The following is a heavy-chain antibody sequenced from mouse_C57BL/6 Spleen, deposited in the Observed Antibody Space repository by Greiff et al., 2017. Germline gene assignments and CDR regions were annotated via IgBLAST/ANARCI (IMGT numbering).Heavy chain of an antibody. Sequence: EVKLVESGEGLVKPGGSLKLSCAASGFTFSSYAMSWVRQTPEKRLEWVAYISSGGDYIYYADTVKGRFTISRDNARNTLYLQMSSLKSEDTAMYYCTRDTPLYYFVSYWYFDVWGTGTTVTVSS. D-gene: IGHD1-1*01. V-gene: IGHV5-9-1*02. CDR3: TRDTPLYYFVSYWYFDV. J-gene: IGHJ1*03. CDR2: ISSGGDYI. CDR1: GFTFSSYA.